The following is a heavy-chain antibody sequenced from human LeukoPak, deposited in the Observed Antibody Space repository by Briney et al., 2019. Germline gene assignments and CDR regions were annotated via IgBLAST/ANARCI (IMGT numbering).Heavy chain of an antibody. J-gene: IGHJ6*03. V-gene: IGHV3-23*01. Sequence: GGSLRLSCAASGFAFSSYGMSWVRQAPGKGLEWVSAISGSGGSTYYADSVKGRFTISRDNSKNTLYLQMNSLRAEDTAVYYCARAHYYYGSGSYYKYLDVWGKGTTVTISS. CDR1: GFAFSSYG. CDR2: ISGSGGST. D-gene: IGHD3-10*01. CDR3: ARAHYYYGSGSYYKYLDV.